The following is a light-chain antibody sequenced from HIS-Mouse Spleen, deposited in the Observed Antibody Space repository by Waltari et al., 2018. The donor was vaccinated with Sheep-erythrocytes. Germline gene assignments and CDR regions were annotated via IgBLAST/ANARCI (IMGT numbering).Light chain of an antibody. J-gene: IGLJ1*01. CDR1: SSDVGGYNY. V-gene: IGLV2-11*01. CDR2: DVS. Sequence: QSALTQPRLVSGSPGQSVTISCPGTSSDVGGYNYVSCYQQHPGKAPKLKIYDVSKRPSGVPGRFSGSKSGNTASLTISGLQAEDEADYYCCSYAGSYNHVFATGTKVTVL. CDR3: CSYAGSYNHV.